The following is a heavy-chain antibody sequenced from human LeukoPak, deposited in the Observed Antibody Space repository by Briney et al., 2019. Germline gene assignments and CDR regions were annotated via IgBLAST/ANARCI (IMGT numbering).Heavy chain of an antibody. V-gene: IGHV1-46*01. CDR3: ARFFPGFDAFDI. CDR2: INPSGGST. Sequence: ASVKASCKASGYTFTSYYMHWVRQAPGQGLEWMGIINPSGGSTSYAQKFQGRVTMTRDTSTSTVYMELSSLRSEDTAVYYCARFFPGFDAFDIWGQGTMVTVSS. D-gene: IGHD2/OR15-2a*01. CDR1: GYTFTSYY. J-gene: IGHJ3*02.